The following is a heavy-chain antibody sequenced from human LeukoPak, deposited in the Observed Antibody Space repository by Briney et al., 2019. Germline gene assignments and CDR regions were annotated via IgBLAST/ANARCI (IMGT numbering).Heavy chain of an antibody. CDR3: ARTTAKPFDY. D-gene: IGHD4-17*01. V-gene: IGHV3-48*03. J-gene: IGHJ4*02. Sequence: GGSLRLSCAASGFTFSSYEMNWVRQAPGKGLEWVSYISSSGSTIYYADSVKGRFTISRDNAENSLYLQMNSLRAEDTAVYYCARTTAKPFDYWGQGTLVTVSS. CDR1: GFTFSSYE. CDR2: ISSSGSTI.